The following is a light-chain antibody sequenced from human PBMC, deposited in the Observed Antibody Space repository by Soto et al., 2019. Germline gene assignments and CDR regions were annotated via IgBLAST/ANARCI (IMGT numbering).Light chain of an antibody. CDR2: GAS. CDR1: QSVNSN. J-gene: IGKJ5*01. Sequence: EIVMSHSPATLSVSPGERATLSCRASQSVNSNLAWYQQKPVQAPRLLIYGASTRASGVPTRFSGSGSGTEFTLTISNLQSEDFSVYFCQQYHNWPPITFGQGTRLEIK. CDR3: QQYHNWPPIT. V-gene: IGKV3-15*01.